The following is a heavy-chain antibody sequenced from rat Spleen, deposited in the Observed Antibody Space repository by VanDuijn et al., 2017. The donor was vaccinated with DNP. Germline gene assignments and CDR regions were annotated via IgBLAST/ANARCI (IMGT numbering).Heavy chain of an antibody. J-gene: IGHJ3*01. Sequence: EVQLVESGGGLVQPGRSLKLSCAASGFSFSNYGMHWVRRAPTKGLEWVASISPSGGSNYYRDSVRGRFTISRDYARSTLYLQMDSLRSEDTATYYCATSSYYGYDYGFGYWGQGTLVTVSS. V-gene: IGHV5-19*01. CDR1: GFSFSNYG. CDR3: ATSSYYGYDYGFGY. D-gene: IGHD1-7*01. CDR2: ISPSGGSN.